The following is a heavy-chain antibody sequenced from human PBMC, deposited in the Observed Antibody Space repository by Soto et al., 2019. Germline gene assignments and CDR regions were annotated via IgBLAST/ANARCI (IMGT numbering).Heavy chain of an antibody. J-gene: IGHJ4*02. Sequence: QVHLQQWGAGLLKPSETLSLTCAVYGGSFTGYYWSWIRQPPGKGLEWIGEINHSGSTNYNPSLKSRVNVSADRSKNQFSLKLSSVTAADTAVYYCASTHSFGAIFGVATYPFDFWGQGTLVTVFS. CDR1: GGSFTGYY. CDR3: ASTHSFGAIFGVATYPFDF. D-gene: IGHD3-3*01. V-gene: IGHV4-34*01. CDR2: INHSGST.